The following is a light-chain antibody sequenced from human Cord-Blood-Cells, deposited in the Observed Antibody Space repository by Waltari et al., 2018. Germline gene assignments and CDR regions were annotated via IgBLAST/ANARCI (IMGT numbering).Light chain of an antibody. V-gene: IGKV3-11*01. J-gene: IGKJ5*01. CDR1: QSVSSY. CDR2: DAS. Sequence: EIVLTQSPATLSLSPGERATLSCRASQSVSSYLAWNQQKPGQAPRLLIYDASNRATGIPARFSGSESGTDFTLTISSLDPADFAVYYCQQRSIWPPGTFGQGTRLEIK. CDR3: QQRSIWPPGT.